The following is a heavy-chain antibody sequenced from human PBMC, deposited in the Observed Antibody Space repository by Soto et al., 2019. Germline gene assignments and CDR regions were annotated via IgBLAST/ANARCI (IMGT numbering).Heavy chain of an antibody. CDR2: INGDGSNA. D-gene: IGHD4-4*01. Sequence: GGSLRLSCAAAGFTFTNYWMHWVRQAPGKGLVWVSRINGDGSNAFYADSVKGRFTISRDNAKNTVYLQVNSLRAEDTAIYYCARGIQYRYGMDVWGQGTTVTVSS. J-gene: IGHJ6*02. CDR3: ARGIQYRYGMDV. CDR1: GFTFTNYW. V-gene: IGHV3-74*01.